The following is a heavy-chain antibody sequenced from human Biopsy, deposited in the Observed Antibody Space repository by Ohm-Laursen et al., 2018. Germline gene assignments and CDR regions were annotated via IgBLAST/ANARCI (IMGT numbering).Heavy chain of an antibody. D-gene: IGHD2-15*01. V-gene: IGHV1-2*02. CDR2: INPQSGTT. Sequence: SSVTVSCKASGYTFTGQYMHWVRQVPGQGLEWMGWINPQSGTTKFAQDFQGRVTMTRDTSITTAYMELRRLRSDDTAVYCYAKGQDLRGGAEYFQHWGQGALVTVSS. J-gene: IGHJ1*01. CDR1: GYTFTGQY. CDR3: AKGQDLRGGAEYFQH.